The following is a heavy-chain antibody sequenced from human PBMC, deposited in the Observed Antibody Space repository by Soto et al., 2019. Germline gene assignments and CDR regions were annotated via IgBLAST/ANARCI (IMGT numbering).Heavy chain of an antibody. CDR2: IYYSGST. CDR1: GGSIISGGYY. D-gene: IGHD6-6*01. Sequence: PSETLSVTCTVAGGSIISGGYYWSWIRQPPGKGLEWIGNIYYSGSTYYNPSLKSRVTISVDTSKNQFSLKLSSVTAGDTAVYYCARERPDGARLDPWGQGTLVTVSS. V-gene: IGHV4-61*08. J-gene: IGHJ5*02. CDR3: ARERPDGARLDP.